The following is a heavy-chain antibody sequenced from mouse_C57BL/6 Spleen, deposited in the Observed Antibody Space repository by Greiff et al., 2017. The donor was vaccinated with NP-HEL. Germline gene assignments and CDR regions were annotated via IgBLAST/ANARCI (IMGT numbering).Heavy chain of an antibody. J-gene: IGHJ2*01. CDR1: GYTFTDYE. V-gene: IGHV1-15*01. Sequence: VQLQQSGAELVRPGASVTLSCKASGYTFTDYEMHWVKQTPVHGLEWIGAIYPETGGTAYNQKFKGKAILTADKSSSTAYMELRSLTSEDSAVYYCTRLRSLLLGWGKGTTLTVSS. CDR2: IYPETGGT. D-gene: IGHD2-1*01. CDR3: TRLRSLLLG.